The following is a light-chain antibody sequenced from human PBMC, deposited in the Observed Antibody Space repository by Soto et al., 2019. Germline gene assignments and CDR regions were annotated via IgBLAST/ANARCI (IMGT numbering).Light chain of an antibody. J-gene: IGKJ1*01. CDR1: QSISSW. V-gene: IGKV1-5*03. CDR2: KAS. CDR3: QQYNSYSVWT. Sequence: DIQMTQSPSTLSASVGDRVTITCRASQSISSWLAWYQQKPGKAPKLLIYKASSLESGVPSRFSGSGSGTEFTLTISSLQPDDFATYYCQQYNSYSVWTVGQGTKVDSK.